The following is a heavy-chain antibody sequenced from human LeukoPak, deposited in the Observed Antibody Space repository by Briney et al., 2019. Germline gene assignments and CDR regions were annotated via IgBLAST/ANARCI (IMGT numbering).Heavy chain of an antibody. Sequence: SETLSLTCTVSGGSISSYYWSWIRQPPGKGLEWVGYMYYSGSTNYNPSLKGRVTISVDMSKNQVSLKLNSETAADTAVYYCAKSNGYGLVDIWGQGTMVTVSS. CDR2: MYYSGST. V-gene: IGHV4-59*12. CDR3: AKSNGYGLVDI. D-gene: IGHD3-10*01. CDR1: GGSISSYY. J-gene: IGHJ3*02.